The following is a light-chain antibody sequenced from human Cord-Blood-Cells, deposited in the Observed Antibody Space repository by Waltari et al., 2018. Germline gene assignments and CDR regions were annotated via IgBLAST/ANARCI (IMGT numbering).Light chain of an antibody. J-gene: IGLJ1*01. V-gene: IGLV2-14*01. Sequence: QSALTQPASVSGSPGQSITISCTGTSSYVGGYNDFSVYQQHPCKAPKRMIYDVSKRPSRVSHRLSGSKSGNTASPTICGLRAEDEADYSCSSYTRSSTSYVFGTGTKVTVL. CDR2: DVS. CDR1: SSYVGGYND. CDR3: SSYTRSSTSYV.